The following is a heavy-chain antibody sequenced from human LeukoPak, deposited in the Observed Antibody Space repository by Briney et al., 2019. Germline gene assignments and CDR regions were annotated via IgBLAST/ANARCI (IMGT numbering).Heavy chain of an antibody. V-gene: IGHV4-39*01. Sequence: SETLSLTCTVSGGSISSSSYYWGWIRQPPGKGLEWIVSIYYSGSTYYNPSLKSRVTISVDTSKNQFSLKLSSVTAADTAVYYCARHVGIAAAGTTPTGGWFDPWGQGTLVTVSS. CDR3: ARHVGIAAAGTTPTGGWFDP. CDR1: GGSISSSSYY. CDR2: IYYSGST. D-gene: IGHD6-13*01. J-gene: IGHJ5*02.